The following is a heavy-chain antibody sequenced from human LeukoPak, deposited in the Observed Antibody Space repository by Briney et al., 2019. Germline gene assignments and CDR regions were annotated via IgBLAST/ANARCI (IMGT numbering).Heavy chain of an antibody. Sequence: GRSLRLSCAASGFTFSSYAMHWVRQAPGKGLEWVAVISYDGSNKYYADSVKGRFTISRDNSKNTLYLQMNSLRAGDTALYYCAKFSAISGSLGRPPNPFDCWGQGTLVTVSS. J-gene: IGHJ4*02. CDR2: ISYDGSNK. D-gene: IGHD1-26*01. CDR1: GFTFSSYA. V-gene: IGHV3-30*04. CDR3: AKFSAISGSLGRPPNPFDC.